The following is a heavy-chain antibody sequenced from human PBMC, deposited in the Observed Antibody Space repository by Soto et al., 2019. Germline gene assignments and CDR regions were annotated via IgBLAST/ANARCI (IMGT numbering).Heavy chain of an antibody. Sequence: GGSLRLSCAASGFTFDDYAMHWVRQAPGKGLEWVSGISWNSGSIGYADSVKGRFTISRDNAKNSLYLQMNSLRAEDTALYYCAKDALGDSSGYYFDYWGQGTLVTVSS. CDR3: AKDALGDSSGYYFDY. CDR2: ISWNSGSI. D-gene: IGHD3-22*01. CDR1: GFTFDDYA. V-gene: IGHV3-9*01. J-gene: IGHJ4*02.